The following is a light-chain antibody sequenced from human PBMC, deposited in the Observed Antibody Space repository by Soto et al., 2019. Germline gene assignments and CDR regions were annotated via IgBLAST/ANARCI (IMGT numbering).Light chain of an antibody. V-gene: IGLV2-8*01. CDR1: SSDVGGYNY. J-gene: IGLJ2*01. CDR2: EVS. Sequence: QSALTQPPSASGSPGQSVTISCTGTSSDVGGYNYVSWYQQHPGKAPKLMNYEVSKRPSGVPDRFSGSKSGNTASLTVSGLQAEDEADYYCSSYAGSNNLGVFGGGTKVTVL. CDR3: SSYAGSNNLGV.